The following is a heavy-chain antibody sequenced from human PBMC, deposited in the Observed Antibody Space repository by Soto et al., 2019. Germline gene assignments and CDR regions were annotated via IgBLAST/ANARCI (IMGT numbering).Heavy chain of an antibody. D-gene: IGHD6-19*01. V-gene: IGHV1-18*01. CDR3: ARVRAVDGFWDPADAFDI. CDR1: GYTFTSYG. J-gene: IGHJ3*02. CDR2: ISAYNGNT. Sequence: QVQLVQSGAEVKKPGASVKVSCKASGYTFTSYGIRWVRQAPGQGLEWMGWISAYNGNTNYAQKLQGRVTMTTDTATRTAYMELGSLRSDDSAVYSCARVRAVDGFWDPADAFDIWGQGTMVTVSA.